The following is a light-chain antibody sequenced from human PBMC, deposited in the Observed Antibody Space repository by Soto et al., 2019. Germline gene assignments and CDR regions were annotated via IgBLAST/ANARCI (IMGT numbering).Light chain of an antibody. CDR2: LNSDGSH. CDR1: SGHSNYV. V-gene: IGLV4-69*01. Sequence: QPVLTQSPSASASLGASVKLTCTLSSGHSNYVIAWHQHQPEKGPRYLMKLNSDGSHINGDGIPDRFSGSSSGAERYLTISTLQSEDEADYYCQTWGTGIQVFGGGTKVTVL. CDR3: QTWGTGIQV. J-gene: IGLJ2*01.